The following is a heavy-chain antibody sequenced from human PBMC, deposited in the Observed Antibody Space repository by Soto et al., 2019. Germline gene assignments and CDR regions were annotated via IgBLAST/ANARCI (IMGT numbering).Heavy chain of an antibody. CDR3: ARGIAARLKWFDP. Sequence: GGSLRLSCAASGFTFSSYAMHWVRQAPGKGLEWVAVISYDGSNKYYADSVKGRFTISRDNSKNTLYLQMNSLRAEDTAVYYCARGIAARLKWFDPWGQGTLVTVSS. CDR1: GFTFSSYA. J-gene: IGHJ5*02. D-gene: IGHD6-6*01. CDR2: ISYDGSNK. V-gene: IGHV3-30-3*01.